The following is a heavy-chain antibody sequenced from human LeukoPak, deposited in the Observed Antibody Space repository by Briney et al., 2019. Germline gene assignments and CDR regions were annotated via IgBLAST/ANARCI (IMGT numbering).Heavy chain of an antibody. CDR1: GGSFRGYY. J-gene: IGHJ4*02. CDR3: ARWGWLQSVFDY. Sequence: SETLSLTCAVYGGSFRGYYWSCIRQPPGKGLEWIGEINHSGSTNYSPSLKSRVTISVDTSKNQFSLKLSSVTAADTAVYYCARWGWLQSVFDYWGQGTLVTVSS. CDR2: INHSGST. D-gene: IGHD5-24*01. V-gene: IGHV4-34*01.